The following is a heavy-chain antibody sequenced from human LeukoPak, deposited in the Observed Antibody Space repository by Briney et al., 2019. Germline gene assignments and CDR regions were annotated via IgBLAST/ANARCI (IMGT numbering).Heavy chain of an antibody. D-gene: IGHD3-16*01. CDR1: GYTFTGYY. J-gene: IGHJ3*02. V-gene: IGHV1-8*02. Sequence: ASVKVSCKASGYTFTGYYMHWVRQAPGQGLEWMGWMNPNSGNTGYAQKFQGRVTMTRNTSISTAYMELSSLRSEDTAVYYCARAHYDYVWGRPEDIWGQGTMVTVSS. CDR3: ARAHYDYVWGRPEDI. CDR2: MNPNSGNT.